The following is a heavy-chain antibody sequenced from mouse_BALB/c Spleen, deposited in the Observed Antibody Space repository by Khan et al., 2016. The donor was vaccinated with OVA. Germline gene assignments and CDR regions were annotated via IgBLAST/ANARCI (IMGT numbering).Heavy chain of an antibody. CDR1: GYSITSEYT. Sequence: EVKLRESGPGLVKPSQSLSLTCTVTGYSITSEYTWNWIRQFPGNKLEWMGFISYSGNTRYNPSLKSRISISLDTSKNQSLRQLNPVTSEDTATDYCTRNDYYDYAPVPYWRQGTLVTVSA. CDR2: ISYSGNT. V-gene: IGHV3-2*02. CDR3: TRNDYYDYAPVPY. D-gene: IGHD2-4*01. J-gene: IGHJ3*01.